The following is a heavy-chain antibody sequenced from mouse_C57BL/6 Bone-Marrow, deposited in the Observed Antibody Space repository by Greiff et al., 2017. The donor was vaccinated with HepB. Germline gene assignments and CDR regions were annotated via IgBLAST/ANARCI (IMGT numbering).Heavy chain of an antibody. CDR1: GYTFTDYY. D-gene: IGHD4-1*01. CDR3: ARNWDWRNYFDY. CDR2: INPNNGGT. Sequence: EVQLQQSGPELVKPGASVKISCKASGYTFTDYYMNWVKQSHGKSLEWIGDINPNNGGTSYNQKFKGKATLTVDKSSSTAYMELRSLTSEDSAVYYCARNWDWRNYFDYWGQGTTLTVSS. J-gene: IGHJ2*01. V-gene: IGHV1-26*01.